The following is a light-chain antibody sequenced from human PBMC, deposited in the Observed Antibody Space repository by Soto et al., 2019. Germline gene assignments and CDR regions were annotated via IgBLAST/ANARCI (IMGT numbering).Light chain of an antibody. J-gene: IGKJ4*01. Sequence: DIPMTQSPSSLSASVGDRVTITCRASHSISNYLNWYQQKLGKAPKLLIYGASSLQSGVPSRFSGSGSGTEFTLIISSPQPEDSATYYCQESNRVPFTFGGGTKLEIK. CDR1: HSISNY. CDR2: GAS. V-gene: IGKV1-39*01. CDR3: QESNRVPFT.